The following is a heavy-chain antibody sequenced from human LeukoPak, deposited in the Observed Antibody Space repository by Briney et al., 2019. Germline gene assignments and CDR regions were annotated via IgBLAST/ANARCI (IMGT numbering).Heavy chain of an antibody. CDR1: GYTFSSYG. V-gene: IGHV1-18*01. J-gene: IGHJ2*01. CDR2: INTYNGNT. D-gene: IGHD3-16*01. CDR3: ARSVGGRNFFWYFDL. Sequence: ASVRVSCTASGYTFSSYGISWVRQAPGQGLEWLGWINTYNGNTKYAEKLQGRVTVTTDTSTRTAYMELKSLRTDDTAVYYCARSVGGRNFFWYFDLWGRGTLVTVSS.